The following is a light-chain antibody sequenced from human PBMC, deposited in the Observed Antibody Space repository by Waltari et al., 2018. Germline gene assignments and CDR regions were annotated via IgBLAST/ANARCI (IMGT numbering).Light chain of an antibody. J-gene: IGKJ2*01. V-gene: IGKV4-1*01. Sequence: DIVMTQSPDSLAVALGERATLNCKSCHSVLYSSNNKNYLAWYQQQPGQPPKLLIYWASTRESGVPDRYSGSGSGTDFTLTISSLQAEDVAVYYCQQYYSTPPYTFGQGTKLEIK. CDR2: WAS. CDR3: QQYYSTPPYT. CDR1: HSVLYSSNNKNY.